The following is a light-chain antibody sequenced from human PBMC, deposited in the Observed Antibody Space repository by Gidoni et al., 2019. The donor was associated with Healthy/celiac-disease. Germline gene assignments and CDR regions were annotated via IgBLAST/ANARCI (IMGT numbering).Light chain of an antibody. CDR2: GAS. Sequence: EVVMTQSPATLSVSPGERATLSCRTSQSVTINLAWYQQRPGQAPRLLIFGASTRATGIPARFSGRGSGTAFTLTISSLQSEDVAVYYCQQYDNWPTAFGPGTKVDIK. J-gene: IGKJ3*01. V-gene: IGKV3-15*01. CDR3: QQYDNWPTA. CDR1: QSVTIN.